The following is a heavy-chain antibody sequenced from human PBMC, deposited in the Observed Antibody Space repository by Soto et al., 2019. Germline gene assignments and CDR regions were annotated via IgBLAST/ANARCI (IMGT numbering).Heavy chain of an antibody. CDR3: AREIGVPSGSQYYFDY. Sequence: PSETLSLTCTVSGGSVNSNNCYWSWIRQPPWKALEWIGSIYYNDFTKYYNPSLKSRVTISVDTSRNQFSLRLSSVTAADTAVYYCAREIGVPSGSQYYFDYWGQGTLVTVSS. J-gene: IGHJ4*02. D-gene: IGHD1-26*01. CDR1: GGSVNSNNCY. V-gene: IGHV4-61*01. CDR2: IYYNDFT.